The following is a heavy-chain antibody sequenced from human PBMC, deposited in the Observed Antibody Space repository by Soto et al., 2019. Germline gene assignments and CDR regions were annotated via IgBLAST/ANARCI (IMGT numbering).Heavy chain of an antibody. CDR2: IIPIFGTA. D-gene: IGHD3-22*01. CDR1: GGTFSSYA. Sequence: QVQLVQSGAAVKKPGSSVKVSCKASGGTFSSYAISWVRQAPGQGLEWMGGIIPIFGTANYAQKFQGRVTITADESTSKAYMELSSLRSEDAAVYYCAREYGDSSGSYYFDYWGKGNLVTVSS. CDR3: AREYGDSSGSYYFDY. J-gene: IGHJ4*02. V-gene: IGHV1-69*12.